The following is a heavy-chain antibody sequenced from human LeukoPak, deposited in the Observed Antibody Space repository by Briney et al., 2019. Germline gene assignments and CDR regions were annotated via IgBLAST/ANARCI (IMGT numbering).Heavy chain of an antibody. J-gene: IGHJ5*02. CDR1: GGSLSSYY. CDR2: IYYSGST. V-gene: IGHV4-59*05. Sequence: SETLSLTCTVSGGSLSSYYWSWIRQPPGKGLEWIGSIYYSGSTYYNLSLKSRVTISIDTSKKQFSLKLSSVTAADTAVYYCARHAPSSDRCSSATCFGWVDPWGQGTLVTVSS. CDR3: ARHAPSSDRCSSATCFGWVDP. D-gene: IGHD2-2*01.